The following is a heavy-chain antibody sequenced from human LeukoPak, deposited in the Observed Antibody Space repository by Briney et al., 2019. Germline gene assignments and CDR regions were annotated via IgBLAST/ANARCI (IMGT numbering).Heavy chain of an antibody. CDR1: GFTLSNYW. CDR2: IKQDGSEK. J-gene: IGHJ4*02. V-gene: IGHV3-7*01. CDR3: ARDSVVRGASEFDY. Sequence: PGGSLRLSCAASGFTLSNYWMSWVRQAPGKGLEWVANIKQDGSEKYIVDSVRGRFTLSRDNAKNSLYLQMNSLRAEDTAVYYCARDSVVRGASEFDYWGQGTLVTVSS. D-gene: IGHD3-10*01.